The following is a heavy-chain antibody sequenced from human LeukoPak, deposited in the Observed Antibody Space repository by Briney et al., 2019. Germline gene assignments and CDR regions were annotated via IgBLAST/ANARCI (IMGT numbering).Heavy chain of an antibody. D-gene: IGHD4-11*01. CDR2: INHSGST. V-gene: IGHV4-34*01. CDR3: ARRRSTVTTRAHDY. Sequence: SETLSLTCAVYGGSFSGYYWSWIRQPPGKGLEWIGEINHSGSTHYNPSLKSRVTISVDTSKNQFSLKLSSVTAADTAVYYCARRRSTVTTRAHDYWGQGTLVTVSS. J-gene: IGHJ4*02. CDR1: GGSFSGYY.